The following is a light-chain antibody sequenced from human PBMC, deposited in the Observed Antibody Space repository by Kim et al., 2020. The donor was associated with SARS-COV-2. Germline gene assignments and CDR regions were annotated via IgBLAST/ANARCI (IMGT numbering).Light chain of an antibody. CDR2: DAS. CDR1: QSVSSS. CDR3: QQRYNWPHT. Sequence: EIVLTQSPATLSLSPGERATLSCRASQSVSSSLAWYQQKPGQAPSLLIYDASNRATGIPARFSGSGSGTDFTLTISSLEPEDFALYYCQQRYNWPHTFGGGTKVDIK. V-gene: IGKV3-11*01. J-gene: IGKJ4*01.